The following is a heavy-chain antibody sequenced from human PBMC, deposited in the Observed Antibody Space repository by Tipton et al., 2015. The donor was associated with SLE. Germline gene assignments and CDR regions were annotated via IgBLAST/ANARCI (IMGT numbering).Heavy chain of an antibody. CDR3: AREAVIVVVVAATPPWFDP. D-gene: IGHD2-15*01. CDR2: ISYDGSNK. J-gene: IGHJ5*02. V-gene: IGHV3-30*04. CDR1: GFTFSSYA. Sequence: SLRLSCAASGFTFSSYAMHWVRQAPGKGLEWVAVISYDGSNKYYADSVKGRFTISRDNSKNTLYLQMNSLRAEDTAVYYCAREAVIVVVVAATPPWFDPWGQGTLVTVSS.